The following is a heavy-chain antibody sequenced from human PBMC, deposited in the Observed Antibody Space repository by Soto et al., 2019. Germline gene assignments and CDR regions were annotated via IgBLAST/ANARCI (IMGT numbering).Heavy chain of an antibody. CDR2: IKSKPDDGTT. V-gene: IGHV3-15*01. CDR1: GFTFSNAW. D-gene: IGHD2-21*02. CDR3: TTGVTSRGMDV. Sequence: SLRLSCAAPGFTFSNAWMSWVRQAPGKGLEWVGRIKSKPDDGTTDYAAPVKGRFTISRDDSKNTLYLQMNSLKTEDTAVYYCTTGVTSRGMDVWSQGTTVTVSS. J-gene: IGHJ6*02.